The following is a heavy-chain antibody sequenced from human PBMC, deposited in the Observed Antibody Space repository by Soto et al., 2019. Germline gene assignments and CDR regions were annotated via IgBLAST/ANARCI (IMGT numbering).Heavy chain of an antibody. Sequence: ASVKVSCKASGYTFTGYYMHWVRQAPGQGLEWMGWINPNSGGTNYAQKFQGWVTMTRDTSISTAYMELSRLRSDDTAVYYCARVGPRGIATTYTYYFDYWGQGTLVTVSS. J-gene: IGHJ4*02. V-gene: IGHV1-2*04. CDR1: GYTFTGYY. CDR2: INPNSGGT. D-gene: IGHD6-13*01. CDR3: ARVGPRGIATTYTYYFDY.